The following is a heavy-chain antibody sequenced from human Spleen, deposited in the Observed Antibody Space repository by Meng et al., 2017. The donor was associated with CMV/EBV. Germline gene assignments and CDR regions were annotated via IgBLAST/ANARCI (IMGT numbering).Heavy chain of an antibody. D-gene: IGHD5-24*01. CDR2: IYSGGST. CDR1: GFTVSSNY. V-gene: IGHV3-66*01. CDR3: ARDKSVQRWLQFPANYFDY. Sequence: GESLKISCAASGFTVSSNYMSWVRQAPGKGLEWVSVIYSGGSTYYADSVKGRFTISRDNSKNTLYLQMNSLRAEDTAVYYCARDKSVQRWLQFPANYFDYWGQGTLVTVSS. J-gene: IGHJ4*02.